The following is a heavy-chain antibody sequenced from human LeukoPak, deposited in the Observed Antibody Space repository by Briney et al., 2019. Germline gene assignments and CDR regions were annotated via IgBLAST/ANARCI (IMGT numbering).Heavy chain of an antibody. V-gene: IGHV3-30*03. CDR2: ISYDGSNK. Sequence: GGSLRLSCAASGFTFSSYGMHWVRQAPGKGLEWVAVISYDGSNKYYADSVKGRFTISRDNSKNTLYLQMNSLRAEDTAVYYCASIGNPDYWGQGTLVTVSS. CDR1: GFTFSSYG. CDR3: ASIGNPDY. J-gene: IGHJ4*02. D-gene: IGHD3-16*02.